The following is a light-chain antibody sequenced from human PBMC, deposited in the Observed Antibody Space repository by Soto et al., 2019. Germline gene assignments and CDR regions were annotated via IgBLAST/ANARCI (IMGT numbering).Light chain of an antibody. V-gene: IGKV3-20*01. CDR2: GAS. CDR3: QHYGSSPLVT. J-gene: IGKJ5*01. Sequence: EIVLTQSPGTLSLSPGERATLSCRASQSVSSSYLAWYQQKPGQAPRLLIYGASSRATGIPDRFSGSGSGTDFTLIISRLEPEDFAVYYGQHYGSSPLVTFGQGTRLEIK. CDR1: QSVSSSY.